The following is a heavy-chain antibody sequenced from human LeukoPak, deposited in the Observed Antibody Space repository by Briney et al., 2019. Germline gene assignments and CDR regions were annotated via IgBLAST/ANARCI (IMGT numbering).Heavy chain of an antibody. CDR1: GFTFSSYA. V-gene: IGHV3-23*01. J-gene: IGHJ4*02. CDR2: IGGSDADT. D-gene: IGHD2-15*01. Sequence: GGSLRLSCAASGFTFSSYAMSWVRQAPGKGLEWVSTIGGSDADTYTADSVKGRLTISRDNSRNTLYLQMNSLRDEDTAVYYCAKGGGGASFDFWGQGTLVTVSA. CDR3: AKGGGGASFDF.